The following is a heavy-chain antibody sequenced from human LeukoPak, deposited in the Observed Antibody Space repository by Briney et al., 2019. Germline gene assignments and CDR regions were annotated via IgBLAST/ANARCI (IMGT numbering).Heavy chain of an antibody. D-gene: IGHD3-22*01. CDR1: GFTFTRFN. CDR2: ITTSGTYI. Sequence: PGGSLRLSCAASGFTFTRFNMNWVRPARGKGPELVSSITTSGTYIYYADSVKGRFTISRDNAKNSLYLQMNSLRAEDTAVYYCARPFYYDSNGGEGMDVWGQGTTVTVSS. J-gene: IGHJ6*02. V-gene: IGHV3-21*06. CDR3: ARPFYYDSNGGEGMDV.